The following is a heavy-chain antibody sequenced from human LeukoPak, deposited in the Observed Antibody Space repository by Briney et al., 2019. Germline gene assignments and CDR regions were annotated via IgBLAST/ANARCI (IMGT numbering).Heavy chain of an antibody. CDR2: INHSGST. J-gene: IGHJ4*02. CDR3: ARGVVGATTGIDY. V-gene: IGHV4-34*01. CDR1: GGSFSGYY. D-gene: IGHD1-26*01. Sequence: TSETLSLTCAVYGGSFSGYYWSWIRQPPGKGLEWIGEINHSGSTNYNPSLKSRVTISVDTSKNQFSLKLSSVTAADTAVYYCARGVVGATTGIDYWGQGTLVTVSS.